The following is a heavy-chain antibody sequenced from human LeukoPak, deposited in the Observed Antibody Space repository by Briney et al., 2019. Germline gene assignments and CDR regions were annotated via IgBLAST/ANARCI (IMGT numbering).Heavy chain of an antibody. Sequence: GGSLRLSCATSGFTFSSYAMGWVRQAPGKGLEWVSFIRSKPHGGTAEYAASVKGRFTISRDDSKSIAYLQMDSLETEDTAVYYCSRVERSSVANYYYYMAVWGKGTTVTVSS. CDR3: SRVERSSVANYYYYMAV. CDR2: IRSKPHGGTA. V-gene: IGHV3-49*04. D-gene: IGHD2-2*01. CDR1: GFTFSSYA. J-gene: IGHJ6*03.